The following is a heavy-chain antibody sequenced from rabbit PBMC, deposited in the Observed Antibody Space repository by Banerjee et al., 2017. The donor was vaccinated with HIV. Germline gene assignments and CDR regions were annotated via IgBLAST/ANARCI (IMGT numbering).Heavy chain of an antibody. D-gene: IGHD6-1*01. CDR2: IYGVSSANT. CDR1: GFDFSSNA. Sequence: QSLEESGGGLVKPEGSLTLTCKASGFDFSSNAMCWVSQAPGKGLEWIGCIYGVSSANTYYASWAKGRFTISKTSSTSVTLQMTSLTAADTATYFCARHYSYAYGGDVYNLWGPGTLVTVS. CDR3: ARHYSYAYGGDVYNL. J-gene: IGHJ4*01. V-gene: IGHV1S40*01.